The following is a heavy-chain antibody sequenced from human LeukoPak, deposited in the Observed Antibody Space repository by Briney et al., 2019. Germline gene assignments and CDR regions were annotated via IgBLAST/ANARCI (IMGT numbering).Heavy chain of an antibody. V-gene: IGHV4-59*11. J-gene: IGHJ4*02. CDR3: ATIKRGSIFGYFDF. CDR2: LFDSVNT. D-gene: IGHD5-18*01. Sequence: SETLSLACTVSGGSISSHYWSWIRQPPGKGLEWIAYLFDSVNTKDNPSLQSRLTLSADTSKNQFSLRLSSVTAADTAVYYCATIKRGSIFGYFDFWGPGIKVTVSS. CDR1: GGSISSHY.